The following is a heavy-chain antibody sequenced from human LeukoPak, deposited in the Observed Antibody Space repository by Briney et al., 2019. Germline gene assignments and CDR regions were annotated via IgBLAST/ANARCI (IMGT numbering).Heavy chain of an antibody. CDR1: GGSFSGYY. D-gene: IGHD3-10*01. CDR2: INHSGST. J-gene: IGHJ4*02. CDR3: ARVHYYGSGNIDY. Sequence: PSETLSLTCAVYGGSFSGYYWSWIRQPPGKGLDWIGEINHSGSTNYNPSLKSRVTISVDTSKKQFSLKLSSVTAADTAVYYCARVHYYGSGNIDYWGQGTLVTVSS. V-gene: IGHV4-34*01.